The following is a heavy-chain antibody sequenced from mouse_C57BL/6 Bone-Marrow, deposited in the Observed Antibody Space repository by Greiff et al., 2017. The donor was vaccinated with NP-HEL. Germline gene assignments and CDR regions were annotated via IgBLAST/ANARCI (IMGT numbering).Heavy chain of an antibody. V-gene: IGHV1-81*01. CDR1: GYTFTSYG. CDR3: ARSGLGSAWFAY. CDR2: IYPRSGNT. Sequence: QVQLQQSGAELARPGASVKLSCKASGYTFTSYGISWVKQRPGQGLEWIGEIYPRSGNTYYNEKFKGKATLTADKSSSTAYMELRSLTSEDSAVYFCARSGLGSAWFAYWGQGTLVTVSA. J-gene: IGHJ3*01. D-gene: IGHD4-1*01.